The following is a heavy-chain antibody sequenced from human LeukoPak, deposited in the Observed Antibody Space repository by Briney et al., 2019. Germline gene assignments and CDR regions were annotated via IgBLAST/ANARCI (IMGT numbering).Heavy chain of an antibody. Sequence: PSQTLSLTCTVSGGSISSGGYYWSWIRQHPGKGLEWIGYIYYSGSTYHNPSLKSRVTISVDTSKNQFSLKLSSVTAADTAVYYCARFLYCSSTSCYSNYFDYWGQGTLVTVSS. CDR1: GGSISSGGYY. J-gene: IGHJ4*02. CDR2: IYYSGST. CDR3: ARFLYCSSTSCYSNYFDY. D-gene: IGHD2-2*01. V-gene: IGHV4-31*03.